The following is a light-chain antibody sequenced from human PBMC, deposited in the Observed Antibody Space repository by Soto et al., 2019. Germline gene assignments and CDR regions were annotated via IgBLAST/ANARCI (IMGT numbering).Light chain of an antibody. CDR2: ATS. J-gene: IGKJ2*01. Sequence: DIQMTQSPSSVSASVGDRVTITCRASQGISNWLAWYQQKAGKAPKLLIYATSTLQSGVPSRFRDSGSGTEFTLTISSLQPDDVASYYCQQANSFPYTFGQGTKLEIK. CDR1: QGISNW. V-gene: IGKV1-12*01. CDR3: QQANSFPYT.